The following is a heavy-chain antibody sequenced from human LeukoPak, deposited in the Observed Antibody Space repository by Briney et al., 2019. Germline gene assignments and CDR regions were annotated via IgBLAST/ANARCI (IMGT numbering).Heavy chain of an antibody. Sequence: SETLSLTCTVSGGSISSYYWSWIRQPPGKGLEWIGYTYYSESTYYNPSLKSRVTISADTSKNQFSLRLSSVTAADTAVYYCARDWGVSARPGYMDVWGKGTTVTVSS. V-gene: IGHV4-59*01. J-gene: IGHJ6*03. CDR2: TYYSEST. CDR1: GGSISSYY. CDR3: ARDWGVSARPGYMDV. D-gene: IGHD6-6*01.